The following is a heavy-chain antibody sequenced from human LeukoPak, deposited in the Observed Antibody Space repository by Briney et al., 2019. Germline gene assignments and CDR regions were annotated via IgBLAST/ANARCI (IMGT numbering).Heavy chain of an antibody. CDR1: GYTFTGYY. J-gene: IGHJ4*02. Sequence: GASVKVSCKASGYTFTGYYMHWVRQAPGQGLEWMGWMNPNSGNTGYAQKFQGRVTMTRNTSISTAYMELSSLRSEDTAVYYCARGIRGPGYSSDYWGQGTLVTVSS. CDR2: MNPNSGNT. CDR3: ARGIRGPGYSSDY. V-gene: IGHV1-8*02. D-gene: IGHD6-13*01.